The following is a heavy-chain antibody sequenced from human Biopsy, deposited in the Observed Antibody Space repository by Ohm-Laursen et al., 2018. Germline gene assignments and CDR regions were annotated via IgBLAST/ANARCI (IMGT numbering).Heavy chain of an antibody. CDR2: ISVKTGNT. V-gene: IGHV1-18*01. D-gene: IGHD3-3*01. Sequence: ASVKVSCKASGYTFTNYAINWVRQAPGQGLEWLGWISVKTGNTNYTQKLQGRVTMSTDTSTNTAYMELRSLRSDDTALYYCAREGTSVTFFGKISDYYFDFWGPGTVVTVSS. CDR3: AREGTSVTFFGKISDYYFDF. CDR1: GYTFTNYA. J-gene: IGHJ4*02.